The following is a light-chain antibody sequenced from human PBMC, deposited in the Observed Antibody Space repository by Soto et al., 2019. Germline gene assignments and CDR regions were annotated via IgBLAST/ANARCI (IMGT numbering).Light chain of an antibody. J-gene: IGKJ1*01. CDR1: QSVSSSY. CDR3: QQYGSLSWT. V-gene: IGKV3-20*01. Sequence: EIVLTQSPGTLSLSPGERATLSCRASQSVSSSYLAWYQQKPGQAPRLLIYGGSSRATGIPVRFSGSGSETDFPLTITRLEPEDFALYYCQQYGSLSWTFGQGTKVDIK. CDR2: GGS.